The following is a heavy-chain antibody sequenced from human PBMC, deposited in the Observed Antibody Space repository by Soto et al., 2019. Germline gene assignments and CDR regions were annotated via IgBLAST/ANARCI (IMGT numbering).Heavy chain of an antibody. Sequence: EVQLLESGGALVQPGGSLILSCAASGFTFSSYAMSWVRQAPGKGLEWDSIISGSGGSTYYADSVKGRFTISRDNSNNPLCVQISSLRTEDTAVYYCAKIEYASNKYDYGTDVWSHGTKVPVSS. CDR2: ISGSGGST. J-gene: IGHJ6*02. D-gene: IGHD2-2*01. CDR1: GFTFSSYA. V-gene: IGHV3-23*01. CDR3: AKIEYASNKYDYGTDV.